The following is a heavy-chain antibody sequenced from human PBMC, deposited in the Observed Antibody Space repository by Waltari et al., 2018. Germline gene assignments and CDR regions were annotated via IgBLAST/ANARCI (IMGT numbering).Heavy chain of an antibody. CDR3: AADRGNGLYFDY. CDR1: GASIRSNYW. CDR2: IHHSGRT. V-gene: IGHV4-4*02. Sequence: QVQLQESGPGLVKPSGTLSLTSAVSGASIRSNYWWSWVRQSPGKGLEWIGQIHHSGRTYSTPSLKSRITISVDKSKNQFSLNLSSVNDADTAVYYCAADRGNGLYFDYWGQGTLVTVSS. D-gene: IGHD2-15*01. J-gene: IGHJ4*02.